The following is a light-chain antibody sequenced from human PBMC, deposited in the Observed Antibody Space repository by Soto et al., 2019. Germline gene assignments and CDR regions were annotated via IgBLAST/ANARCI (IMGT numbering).Light chain of an antibody. CDR2: GAS. CDR1: QSVSSN. V-gene: IGKV3-15*01. Sequence: EIVMTQSPATVSVSRGERSTLSCSASQSVSSNLAWYQQKPGQAPRLLIYGASTRASGVPARFSGSGSGTEFTPTISSLQSEDFAVYYCQQYNNWPPVTFGPGTKVDI. J-gene: IGKJ3*01. CDR3: QQYNNWPPVT.